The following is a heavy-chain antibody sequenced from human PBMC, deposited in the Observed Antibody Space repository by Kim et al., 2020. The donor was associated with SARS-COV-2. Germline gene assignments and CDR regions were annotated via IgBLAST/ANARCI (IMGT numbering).Heavy chain of an antibody. CDR3: ARTNWNDAFDI. V-gene: IGHV1-46*01. D-gene: IGHD1-1*01. J-gene: IGHJ3*02. Sequence: SYAQKFQGRVPMTRETSTSTVYMELSSLRSEDTAVYYCARTNWNDAFDIWGQGTMVTVSS.